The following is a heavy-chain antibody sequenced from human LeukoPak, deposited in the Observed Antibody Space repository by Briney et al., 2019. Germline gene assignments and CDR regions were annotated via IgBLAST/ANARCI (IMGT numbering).Heavy chain of an antibody. J-gene: IGHJ4*02. Sequence: GGSLRLSCAASGFTFSNYWMSWVRHAPGRGLEWVANIKQDGSAKYFVDSMKGRITISRDNAQNSLYVQVHSLRDEDTAVYYCARVSRQDYSDTFGPYRWFDYWGPGTLVTVSS. V-gene: IGHV3-7*01. CDR3: ARVSRQDYSDTFGPYRWFDY. CDR1: GFTFSNYW. CDR2: IKQDGSAK. D-gene: IGHD3-22*01.